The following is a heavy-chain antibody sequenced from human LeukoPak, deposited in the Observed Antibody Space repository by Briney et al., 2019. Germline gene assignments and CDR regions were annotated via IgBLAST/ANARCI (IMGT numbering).Heavy chain of an antibody. D-gene: IGHD3-22*01. CDR3: ARAWSSGLDY. Sequence: SQTLSLTCTVSGGSISSGSYYWSWIRQPAGKGLEWIGRIYTSGSTNYNPSLKSRVTISVDTSKNQFFLKLTSVTAADTAVYYCARAWSSGLDYWGQGTLVTVSS. J-gene: IGHJ4*02. CDR1: GGSISSGSYY. CDR2: IYTSGST. V-gene: IGHV4-61*02.